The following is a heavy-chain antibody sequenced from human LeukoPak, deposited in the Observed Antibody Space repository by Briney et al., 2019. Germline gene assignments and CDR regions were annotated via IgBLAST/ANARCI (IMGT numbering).Heavy chain of an antibody. V-gene: IGHV1-18*01. CDR1: GYTFTSYG. D-gene: IGHD6-13*01. Sequence: GASVNVSCKASGYTFTSYGISWVRQAPGQVLELMGWISAYNGNTNYAQKLQGRVTMTTDTSTSKAYMELRSLRSDDTAVYYCARGAAAGKNWFDPWGQGTLVTVSS. J-gene: IGHJ5*02. CDR3: ARGAAAGKNWFDP. CDR2: ISAYNGNT.